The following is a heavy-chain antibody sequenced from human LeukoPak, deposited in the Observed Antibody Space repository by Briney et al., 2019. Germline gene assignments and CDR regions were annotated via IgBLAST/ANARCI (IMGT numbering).Heavy chain of an antibody. D-gene: IGHD1-26*01. CDR2: ISGSGGST. Sequence: GGSLRLSCAASGFTFSSYAMSWVRQAPGEGLKWFSAISGSGGSTYYADSVKGRFTISRDNSKNTLSLQMNSLRADDTAVYYCAKASTFSGSPVDYWGQGTLVTVSS. CDR3: AKASTFSGSPVDY. CDR1: GFTFSSYA. J-gene: IGHJ4*02. V-gene: IGHV3-23*01.